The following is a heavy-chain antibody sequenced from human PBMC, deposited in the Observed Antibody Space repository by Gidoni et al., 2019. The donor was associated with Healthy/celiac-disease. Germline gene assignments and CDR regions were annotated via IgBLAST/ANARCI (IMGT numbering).Heavy chain of an antibody. CDR2: SSGSVGST. Sequence: EVQLLESWGGLVQPGGSLTLSCAASEFTFSSYAMSWVRQAPGKGLEWVSASSGSVGSTYYEDAVKGRFTISRDNSKNTLYRQMNSLRAEDTAVYYCAKDGPYYDILTGYLFDYRGQGTLVTGSS. J-gene: IGHJ4*02. CDR3: AKDGPYYDILTGYLFDY. CDR1: EFTFSSYA. D-gene: IGHD3-9*01. V-gene: IGHV3-23*01.